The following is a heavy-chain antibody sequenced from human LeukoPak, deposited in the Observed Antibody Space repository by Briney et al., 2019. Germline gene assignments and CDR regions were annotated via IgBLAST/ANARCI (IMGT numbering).Heavy chain of an antibody. CDR1: GFTFSSYG. CDR3: AKEASRGSSFPYTPIEKPYYLDY. D-gene: IGHD5-18*01. V-gene: IGHV3-30*18. J-gene: IGHJ4*02. CDR2: ISYDGSNK. Sequence: GGSLRLSCAASGFTFSSYGMHWVRQAPGKGLEWVAVISYDGSNKYYADSVKGRFTISRDNSKNTLFLQMNSLRAEDTAVYYCAKEASRGSSFPYTPIEKPYYLDYWGQGTLVTVSS.